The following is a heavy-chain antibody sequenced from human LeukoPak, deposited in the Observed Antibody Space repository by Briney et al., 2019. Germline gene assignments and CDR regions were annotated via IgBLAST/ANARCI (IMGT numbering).Heavy chain of an antibody. Sequence: SETLSLTCTVSGGSISSGSYYWSWIRQPAGKGLEWIGRIYTSGSTNYNPSLKSRVTISVDTSKNQFSLKLSSVTAAYTAVYYCARDRVAWFDPWGQGTLVTVSS. V-gene: IGHV4-61*02. CDR3: ARDRVAWFDP. J-gene: IGHJ5*02. CDR2: IYTSGST. CDR1: GGSISSGSYY.